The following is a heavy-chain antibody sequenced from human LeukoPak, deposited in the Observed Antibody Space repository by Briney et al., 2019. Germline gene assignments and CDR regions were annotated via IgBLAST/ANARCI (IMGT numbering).Heavy chain of an antibody. D-gene: IGHD3-22*01. V-gene: IGHV1-69*02. CDR2: IIPILDIA. CDR1: GGTFSSYT. CDR3: ARFYYDQGDAFDI. Sequence: SVKVSCKASGGTFSSYTISWVRQAPGQGLEWMGRIIPILDIANYAQKFQGRVTITADKSTSTAYMELSSLRSENTAVYYCARFYYDQGDAFDIWGQGTMVTVSS. J-gene: IGHJ3*02.